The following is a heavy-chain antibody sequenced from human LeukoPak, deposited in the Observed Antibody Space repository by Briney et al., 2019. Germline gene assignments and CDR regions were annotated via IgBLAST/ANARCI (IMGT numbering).Heavy chain of an antibody. CDR1: GGSISSYY. D-gene: IGHD2-2*01. Sequence: SETLSLTCTVSGGSISSYYWSWIRQPAGKGLEWIGRIYTSGSTNYNPSLKSRVTMSVDTSKNQFSLKLSSVTAADTAVYYCARGTYCSSTSCFNFDYWGQGTLVTVSS. CDR2: IYTSGST. J-gene: IGHJ4*02. CDR3: ARGTYCSSTSCFNFDY. V-gene: IGHV4-4*07.